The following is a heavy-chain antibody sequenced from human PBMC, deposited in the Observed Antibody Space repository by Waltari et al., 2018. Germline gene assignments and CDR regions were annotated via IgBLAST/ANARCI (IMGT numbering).Heavy chain of an antibody. J-gene: IGHJ5*02. CDR2: INKDGSGT. CDR1: GFPFSSHW. D-gene: IGHD3-10*01. V-gene: IGHV3-7*01. Sequence: EVQLVESGGGLVQPGGSLRLSCAASGFPFSSHWMNWVRQAPGKGLEWVALINKDGSGTYYGDSLKGRFTISRDNAKNSLYLQMNSLRVEDTAIYYCARDRGWGWLDPWGQGTLVTVSS. CDR3: ARDRGWGWLDP.